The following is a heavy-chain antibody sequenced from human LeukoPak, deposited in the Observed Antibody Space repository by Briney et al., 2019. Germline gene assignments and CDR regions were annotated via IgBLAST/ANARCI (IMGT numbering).Heavy chain of an antibody. CDR1: GYTFTGYY. D-gene: IGHD3-22*01. V-gene: IGHV1-2*02. CDR3: ARDYYESSGYFDY. CDR2: INPNSGGT. Sequence: ASVKVSCKASGYTFTGYYLHWVRQVPGQGLEWMGWINPNSGGTNYAQKFQGRVTMTRDTSVSTAYMEVSRLRSDDTAVYYCARDYYESSGYFDYWGQGTLVTVSS. J-gene: IGHJ4*02.